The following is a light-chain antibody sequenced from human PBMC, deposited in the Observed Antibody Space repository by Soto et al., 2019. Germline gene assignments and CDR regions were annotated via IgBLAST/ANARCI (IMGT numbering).Light chain of an antibody. CDR3: QQYGSSSWT. CDR2: GAS. J-gene: IGKJ1*01. Sequence: EIVLTQSPGTLSLSPVEIATLSFMASQSVSNNYLAWYQQKPGQAPRLLIYGASNRATGIPDRFSGSGSGTDFTLTISGLEPEDFAVYYCQQYGSSSWTFGQGTKVDIK. CDR1: QSVSNNY. V-gene: IGKV3-20*01.